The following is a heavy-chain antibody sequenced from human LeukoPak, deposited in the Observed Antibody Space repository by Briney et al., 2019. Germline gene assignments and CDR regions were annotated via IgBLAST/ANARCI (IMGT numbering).Heavy chain of an antibody. V-gene: IGHV3-30*01. Sequence: GRSLRLSCAASGFTFSSYAMHWVRQAPGKGLEWVAVISYDGSNKYYADPVKGRFTISRDNSKNTLYLQMNSLRAEDTAVYYCARGGGAYYDSSGYHSLDYWGQGTLVTVSS. J-gene: IGHJ4*02. CDR2: ISYDGSNK. CDR1: GFTFSSYA. CDR3: ARGGGAYYDSSGYHSLDY. D-gene: IGHD3-22*01.